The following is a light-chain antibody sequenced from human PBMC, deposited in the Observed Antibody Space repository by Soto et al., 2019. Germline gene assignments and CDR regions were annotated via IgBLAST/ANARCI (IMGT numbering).Light chain of an antibody. V-gene: IGLV2-14*01. CDR3: SSYTGGATWV. CDR1: SSDVGGYNS. CDR2: GVS. Sequence: QSVLTQPASVSGSPGQSITISCTGTSSDVGGYNSVSWYQQHPGKAPKLMIYGVSNRPSGVSNRFSGSKSGNTASLTISGLQAEDEADYYCSSYTGGATWVFGGGTKVTVL. J-gene: IGLJ3*02.